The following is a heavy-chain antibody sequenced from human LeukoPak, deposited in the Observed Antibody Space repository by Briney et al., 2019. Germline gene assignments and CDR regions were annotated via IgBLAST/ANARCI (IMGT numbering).Heavy chain of an antibody. CDR2: IKEDGSEK. V-gene: IGHV3-7*03. CDR3: AKGSSAGRPYYFDY. CDR1: GFTFSNYW. Sequence: GGSLRLSCVASGFTFSNYWMTWVRQAPGKGLEWVASIKEDGSEKYYVDSVKGRFTFSRDNAKNSLYLQMDNLRAEDTAMYYCAKGSSAGRPYYFDYWGQGTLVTVSS. D-gene: IGHD3-10*01. J-gene: IGHJ4*02.